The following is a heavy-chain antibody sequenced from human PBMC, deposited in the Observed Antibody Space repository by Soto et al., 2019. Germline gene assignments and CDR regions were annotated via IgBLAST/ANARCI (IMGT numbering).Heavy chain of an antibody. CDR2: IYYSGST. V-gene: IGHV4-59*08. CDR3: ASSYYDFWSGYYASAYYCYYMDV. CDR1: SGSISSYY. J-gene: IGHJ6*03. Sequence: NPSETLSLTCTVSSGSISSYYWSWIRQPPGKGLEWIGYIYYSGSTNYNPSLKSRVTISVDTSKNQFSLKLSSVTAADTAVYYCASSYYDFWSGYYASAYYCYYMDVWGKGTTVTVSS. D-gene: IGHD3-3*01.